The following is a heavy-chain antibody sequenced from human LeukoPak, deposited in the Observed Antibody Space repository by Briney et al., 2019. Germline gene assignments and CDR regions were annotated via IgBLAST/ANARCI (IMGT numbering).Heavy chain of an antibody. J-gene: IGHJ4*02. CDR1: DFTFSSYT. CDR2: IGTRGDGI. CDR3: ARDPNWGSGY. V-gene: IGHV3-23*01. Sequence: GGSLGLSCVASDFTFSSYTMIWVRQAPGKALEWVSVIGTRGDGIHYADSVKGRFTISRDDSKNTPYLQMNSLRAEDTAVYYCARDPNWGSGYWGQGTLVTVSS. D-gene: IGHD7-27*01.